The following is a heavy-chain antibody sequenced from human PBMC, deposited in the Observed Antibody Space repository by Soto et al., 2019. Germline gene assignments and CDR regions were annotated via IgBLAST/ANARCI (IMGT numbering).Heavy chain of an antibody. Sequence: GGSLRLSCAPSGFTFSAYTMNWVRQAPGKGLEWISYISSSSNTIYYTGSVKGRFTISRDNAKIALYLQINRLSDEDTAVYYCATGGASGFDIWGQGTMVTVSS. J-gene: IGHJ3*02. V-gene: IGHV3-48*02. D-gene: IGHD3-10*01. CDR2: ISSSSNTI. CDR3: ATGGASGFDI. CDR1: GFTFSAYT.